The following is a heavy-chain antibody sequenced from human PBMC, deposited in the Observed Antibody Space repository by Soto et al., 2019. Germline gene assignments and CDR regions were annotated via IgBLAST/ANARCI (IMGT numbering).Heavy chain of an antibody. CDR2: ISSSSSTI. J-gene: IGHJ6*04. Sequence: GGSMRLSSAASGFTFSSYSMNWVRQAPGKGLEWVSYISSSSSTIYYADSVKGRFTISRDNAKNSLYLQMNSLRAEDTAVYYCARDRIRRLDVWGKGTTVTVSS. CDR3: ARDRIRRLDV. CDR1: GFTFSSYS. D-gene: IGHD5-18*01. V-gene: IGHV3-48*01.